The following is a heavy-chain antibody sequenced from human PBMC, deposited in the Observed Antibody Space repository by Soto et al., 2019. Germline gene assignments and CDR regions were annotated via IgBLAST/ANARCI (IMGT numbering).Heavy chain of an antibody. Sequence: SETLSLTCTVSGGSISSSGYYWGWIRQPPGKGLEWIGSIYHSGSTYYNPSLKSRVSISVDPSKDQFSLNLRSVAAADTAVYYGATYGSGGYYYFDFWGQGALVTVSS. CDR2: IYHSGST. CDR3: ATYGSGGYYYFDF. CDR1: GGSISSSGYY. J-gene: IGHJ4*02. D-gene: IGHD3-10*01. V-gene: IGHV4-39*01.